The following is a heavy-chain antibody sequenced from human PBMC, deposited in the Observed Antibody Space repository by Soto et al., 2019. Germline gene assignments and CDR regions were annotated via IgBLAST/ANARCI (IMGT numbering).Heavy chain of an antibody. D-gene: IGHD3-22*01. Sequence: VASVKVSCKASGYTFTGYYMHWVRQAPGQGLEWMGWINPNSGGTNYAQKFQGRVTMTRDTSISTAYMELSRLRSDDTAVYYCARTDYYDSSGYGTSLFDYWGQGTLVTVSS. J-gene: IGHJ4*02. CDR3: ARTDYYDSSGYGTSLFDY. CDR1: GYTFTGYY. V-gene: IGHV1-2*02. CDR2: INPNSGGT.